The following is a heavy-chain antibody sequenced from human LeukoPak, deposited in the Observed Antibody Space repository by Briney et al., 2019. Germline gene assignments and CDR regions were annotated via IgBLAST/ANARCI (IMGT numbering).Heavy chain of an antibody. CDR1: GFTFSDYY. CDR2: ISSSGSTI. Sequence: GGSLRLSCSASGFTFSDYYMSWIRQAPGKGLEWVSYISSSGSTIYYADSVKGRFTISRDNAKDSLYLQMNSLRAEDTAVYYCARDSRGRSSSSGSYYYYYYMDVWGKGTAVTVSS. V-gene: IGHV3-11*04. CDR3: ARDSRGRSSSSGSYYYYYYMDV. J-gene: IGHJ6*03. D-gene: IGHD6-6*01.